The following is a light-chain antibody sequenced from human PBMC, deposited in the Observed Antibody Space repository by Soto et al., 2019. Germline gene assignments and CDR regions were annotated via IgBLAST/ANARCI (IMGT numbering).Light chain of an antibody. CDR1: QSVSSS. Sequence: EIVLTQSPATLSLSPGERATLSCRASQSVSSSLAWYQQKPGQAPRLLIYDASNRATGIPARFSGSGSGTDFTLPISSLEPEDSAVYYCQQARTFGQGTKVEIK. J-gene: IGKJ1*01. CDR3: QQART. V-gene: IGKV3-11*01. CDR2: DAS.